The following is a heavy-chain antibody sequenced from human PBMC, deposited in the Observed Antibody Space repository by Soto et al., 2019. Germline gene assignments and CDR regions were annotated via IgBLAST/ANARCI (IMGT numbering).Heavy chain of an antibody. CDR3: TRGYSDAGVFDY. J-gene: IGHJ4*02. D-gene: IGHD3-22*01. CDR2: IYYSGNT. CDR1: GDSISNSY. V-gene: IGHV4-59*01. Sequence: SETLSLTCTVSGDSISNSYWSWIRQPPGKGLEWIGYIYYSGNTNCNPSLKSRVTISVDTSKTHFSLRLSSVSAADTAVYYCTRGYSDAGVFDYWGQGTLVTVSS.